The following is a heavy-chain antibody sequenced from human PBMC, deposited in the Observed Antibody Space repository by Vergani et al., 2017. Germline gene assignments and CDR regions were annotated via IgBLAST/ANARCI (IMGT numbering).Heavy chain of an antibody. CDR2: ISGSGGST. CDR3: ATSDSSSWYTSSLDYFDY. D-gene: IGHD6-13*01. CDR1: GFTFSSYA. J-gene: IGHJ4*02. Sequence: VQLVESGGGLVQPGGSLRLSCAASGFTFSSYAMSWVRQAPGKGLEWVSAISGSGGSTYYADSVKGRFTISRDNSKNTLYLQMNSLRAEDTAVYYCATSDSSSWYTSSLDYFDYWGQGTLVTVSS. V-gene: IGHV3-23*04.